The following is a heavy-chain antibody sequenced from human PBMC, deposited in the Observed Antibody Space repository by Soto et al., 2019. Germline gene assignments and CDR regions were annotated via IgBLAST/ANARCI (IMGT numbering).Heavy chain of an antibody. CDR2: ISAYNGNT. CDR3: AGIHESRSGNAFDI. CDR1: GYTFTSYG. J-gene: IGHJ3*02. Sequence: ASVKVSCKAPGYTFTSYGISWARQAPGQGLEWMGWISAYNGNTNYAQKLQGRVTMTTDTSTSTAYMELRSLRSDDTAVYYCAGIHESRSGNAFDIWGQGTMVTVS. V-gene: IGHV1-18*01. D-gene: IGHD1-26*01.